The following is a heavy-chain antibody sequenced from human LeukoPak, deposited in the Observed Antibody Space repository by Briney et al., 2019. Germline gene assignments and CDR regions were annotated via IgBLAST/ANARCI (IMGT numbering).Heavy chain of an antibody. CDR3: VRSLDY. Sequence: TGGSLRLSCAASGFPFSTYAMNWVRQAPGKGLEWVSVITGSGGFTQYADSVKGRFTISRDNSKNTVHLQMNSLRVEDTALYYCVRSLDYWGQGTLVTVSS. CDR1: GFPFSTYA. J-gene: IGHJ4*02. CDR2: ITGSGGFT. V-gene: IGHV3-23*01.